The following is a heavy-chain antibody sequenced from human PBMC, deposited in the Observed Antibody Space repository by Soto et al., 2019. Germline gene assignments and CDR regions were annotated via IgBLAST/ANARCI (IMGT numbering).Heavy chain of an antibody. J-gene: IGHJ4*02. CDR2: IAVGSGYT. Sequence: QMQLEQSGPEVKKPGTSVKVSCKASGFTFTSSAFQWVRQARGQRLEWIGWIAVGSGYTNYAQRFQDRVTLTRDMSTGPTYMELSRLTSEDTAIYYCAADATAWQQMVPSDYWGQGTLVTVSS. CDR1: GFTFTSSA. V-gene: IGHV1-58*01. CDR3: AADATAWQQMVPSDY. D-gene: IGHD2-8*01.